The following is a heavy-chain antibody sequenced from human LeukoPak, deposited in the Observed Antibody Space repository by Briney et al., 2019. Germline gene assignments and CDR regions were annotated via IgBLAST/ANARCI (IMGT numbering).Heavy chain of an antibody. V-gene: IGHV3-23*01. CDR2: ISGSGGTI. J-gene: IGHJ4*02. Sequence: PGGSLRLSCVASGFSFSNYAINWVRQAPGKGLEWVSAISGSGGTIFYAGSVKGRFAISRDNSKNTLYLQMTSLRAEDTAVYYCAKTYVDTTFFDSWGQGTRVTVSS. D-gene: IGHD5-18*01. CDR1: GFSFSNYA. CDR3: AKTYVDTTFFDS.